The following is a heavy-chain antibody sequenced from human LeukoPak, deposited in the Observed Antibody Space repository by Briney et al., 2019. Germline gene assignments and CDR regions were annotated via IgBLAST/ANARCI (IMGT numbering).Heavy chain of an antibody. D-gene: IGHD3-22*01. CDR1: GGTFSSYA. J-gene: IGHJ4*02. V-gene: IGHV1-69*06. CDR2: IIPIFGTA. CDR3: ARAESPQWDRYRYYYDSSGYWDY. Sequence: GASVKVSCKASGGTFSSYAISWVRQAPGQGLEWMGGIIPIFGTANYAQKFQGRVTITADKSTSTAYMELSSLRSEDTAVYYCARAESPQWDRYRYYYDSSGYWDYWGQGTLVTVSS.